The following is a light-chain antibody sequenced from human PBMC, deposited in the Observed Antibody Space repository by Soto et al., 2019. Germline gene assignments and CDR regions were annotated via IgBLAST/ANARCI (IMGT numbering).Light chain of an antibody. CDR3: QKDYNTPPYT. CDR1: QSVLYISNNKNY. Sequence: DIVMTQSPDSLAVSLGERATINCKSSQSVLYISNNKNYLAWYQQKPGQPPKLLIYWASTRESGVPDRFSGSGSRTDFTLTISSLQAEDVEVYYCQKDYNTPPYTVGQGTTLEIK. J-gene: IGKJ2*01. V-gene: IGKV4-1*01. CDR2: WAS.